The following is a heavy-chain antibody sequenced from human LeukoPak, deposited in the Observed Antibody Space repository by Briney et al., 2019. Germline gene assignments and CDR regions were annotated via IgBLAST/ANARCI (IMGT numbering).Heavy chain of an antibody. CDR2: IYYSGST. CDR1: GDSMSNYY. V-gene: IGHV4-59*01. Sequence: SETLSLTCTVSGDSMSNYYWSWIRQPPGKGLEWIGYIYYSGSTSYNPSLKSRVTISVDTSKNQFSLKLSSVTAADTAVYYCARSVVLYYFDYWGQGILVTVSS. CDR3: ARSVVLYYFDY. D-gene: IGHD2-2*01. J-gene: IGHJ4*02.